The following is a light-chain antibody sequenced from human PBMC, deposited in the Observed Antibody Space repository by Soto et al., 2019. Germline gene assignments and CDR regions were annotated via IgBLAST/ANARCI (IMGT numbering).Light chain of an antibody. Sequence: AIQLTQSPSSLSASVGDRVTITCRASQGISNALAWYQQKPGKAPKLLIYDASSLESGVPSRFSGSGSGTDFTLTISSLQPEDFATYYCQQFNSYHTFGPGTKVDIK. CDR2: DAS. CDR3: QQFNSYHT. J-gene: IGKJ3*01. CDR1: QGISNA. V-gene: IGKV1-13*02.